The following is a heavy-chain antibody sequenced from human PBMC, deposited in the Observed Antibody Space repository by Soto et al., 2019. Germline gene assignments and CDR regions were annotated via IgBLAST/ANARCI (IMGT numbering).Heavy chain of an antibody. V-gene: IGHV5-51*01. Sequence: VESVTISCKGSGYSFSRYWIAWVLQMPGKGLEWMGIISPGDSYTKYSQSFQGQVTISADKSITTAYLQWKSLKASDTAMYYCARHATYYDILTRYYFDYWGQGTPVTVSS. CDR3: ARHATYYDILTRYYFDY. J-gene: IGHJ4*02. CDR1: GYSFSRYW. D-gene: IGHD3-9*01. CDR2: ISPGDSYT.